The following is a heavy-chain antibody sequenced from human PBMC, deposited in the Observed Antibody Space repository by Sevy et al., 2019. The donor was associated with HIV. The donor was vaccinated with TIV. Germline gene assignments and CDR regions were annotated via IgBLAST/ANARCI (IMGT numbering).Heavy chain of an antibody. CDR2: IKSKTDGGTT. J-gene: IGHJ4*02. CDR3: TTLGRSRVKTKYSSGYFDY. D-gene: IGHD6-19*01. Sequence: GGSLRLSCAASGFTFSNAWMSWVRQAPGKGLEWVGRIKSKTDGGTTDYAAPVKGRFTTSRDDSKNTLYLQMNSLKTEDTAVYYCTTLGRSRVKTKYSSGYFDYWGQGTLVTVSS. V-gene: IGHV3-15*01. CDR1: GFTFSNAW.